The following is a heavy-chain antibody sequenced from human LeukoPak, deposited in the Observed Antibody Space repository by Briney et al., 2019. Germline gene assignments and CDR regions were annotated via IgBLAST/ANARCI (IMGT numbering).Heavy chain of an antibody. CDR3: AKDIESAVAGLDY. CDR2: ISWNSGSI. Sequence: PGRSLRLSCAASGFTFDDYAMHWVRQAPGKGLEWVSGISWNSGSIGYADSVKGRFTISRDNAKNSLYLQMNSLRAEDTALYYCAKDIESAVAGLDYWGQGTLATVSS. V-gene: IGHV3-9*01. J-gene: IGHJ4*02. CDR1: GFTFDDYA. D-gene: IGHD6-19*01.